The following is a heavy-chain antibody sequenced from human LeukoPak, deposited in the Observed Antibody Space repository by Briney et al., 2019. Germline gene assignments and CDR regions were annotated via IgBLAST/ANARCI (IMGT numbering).Heavy chain of an antibody. J-gene: IGHJ4*02. Sequence: SETLSLTCTVSGGSISSYYWSWIRQPPGKGLQWIGYIYYSGSTNYNPSLKSRVTISVDTSKNQFSLKLSSVTAADTAVYYCARVGTYGSGSYLSWLDYWGQGTLVTVSS. CDR3: ARVGTYGSGSYLSWLDY. D-gene: IGHD3-10*01. CDR1: GGSISSYY. V-gene: IGHV4-59*01. CDR2: IYYSGST.